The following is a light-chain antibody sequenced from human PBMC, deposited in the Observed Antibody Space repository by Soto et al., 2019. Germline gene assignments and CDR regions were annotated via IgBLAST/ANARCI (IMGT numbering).Light chain of an antibody. V-gene: IGKV3-20*01. CDR3: QRYGSSPLYA. CDR2: GTS. CDR1: QTVNTEF. Sequence: EIVLTQSPGTLSLSPGDRATFSCRTSQTVNTEFLAWYQQRPGLAPRLLIHGTSNRATGIPDRFSGSGSGPDFTLTISALEPEDFAVYYCQRYGSSPLYAFGQGTKLEI. J-gene: IGKJ2*01.